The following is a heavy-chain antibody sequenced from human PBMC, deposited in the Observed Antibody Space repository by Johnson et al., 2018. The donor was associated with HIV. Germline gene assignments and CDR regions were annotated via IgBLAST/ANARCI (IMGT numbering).Heavy chain of an antibody. CDR1: GFTFSSYA. Sequence: VQLVESGGGLVQPGGSLRLSCAASGFTFSSYAMSWVRQAPGKGLEWVSAISGSGGSTYYADSVKGRFTISRDNSKNTLYLQMNSLRAEDTAVYYCATKIPHYYDSSGYYYNVFDLWGQGTMVTVSS. D-gene: IGHD3-22*01. V-gene: IGHV3-23*04. CDR3: ATKIPHYYDSSGYYYNVFDL. CDR2: ISGSGGST. J-gene: IGHJ3*01.